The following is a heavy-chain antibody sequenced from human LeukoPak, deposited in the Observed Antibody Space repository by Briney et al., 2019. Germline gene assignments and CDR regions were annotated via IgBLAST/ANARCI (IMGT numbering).Heavy chain of an antibody. D-gene: IGHD2-8*01. CDR1: GFTFNTYA. CDR3: SKGLGYCTSGVCHTPFDH. Sequence: GGSLRLSCAASGFTFNTYAMGWVRQAPGKGLEWVSSISGRADTSYYADSVKGRFTIARDNSNNTLFLRMNNLKAEDTALYFCSKGLGYCTSGVCHTPFDHWGQGILVTVSS. V-gene: IGHV3-23*01. CDR2: ISGRADTS. J-gene: IGHJ4*02.